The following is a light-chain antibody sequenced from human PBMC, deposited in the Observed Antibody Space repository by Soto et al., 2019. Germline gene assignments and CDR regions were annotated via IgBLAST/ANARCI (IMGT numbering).Light chain of an antibody. CDR1: SGYSSYA. J-gene: IGLJ7*01. CDR3: QTWGTGIAV. CDR2: LNSDGNH. Sequence: QSVLTQSPSASASLGASVKLTCTVSSGYSSYAIAWHQQQPEKGPRYLMKLNSDGNHSKGDGIPDRFSGSSSGAERYLTISSLQSEDEADYYCQTWGTGIAVFGGGTQLTVL. V-gene: IGLV4-69*01.